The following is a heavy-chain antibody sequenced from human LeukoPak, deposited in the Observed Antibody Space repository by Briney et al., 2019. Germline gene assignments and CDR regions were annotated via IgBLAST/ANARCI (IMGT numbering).Heavy chain of an antibody. CDR3: ARDLGIAGTTHAFDI. CDR1: VFTVSRNY. J-gene: IGHJ3*02. CDR2: IYGGGPT. Sequence: GGSLRLSCAASVFTVSRNYMSWVRQAPGRGLECVSVIYGGGPTYYADSVKGRFTISRDTAKNTLYLQMNSRRGEDTAVYFCARDLGIAGTTHAFDIWGHGTMVTVSS. V-gene: IGHV3-53*01. D-gene: IGHD1-14*01.